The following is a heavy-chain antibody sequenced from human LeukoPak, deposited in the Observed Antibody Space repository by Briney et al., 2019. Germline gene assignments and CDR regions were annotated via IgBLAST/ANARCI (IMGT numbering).Heavy chain of an antibody. CDR2: INPNSGGT. J-gene: IGHJ4*02. D-gene: IGHD2-15*01. CDR3: ARRASGGRSPFDY. Sequence: GASVKVSCKASGYTFTGYYMHWVRQAPGQGLEWMGWINPNSGGTNYAQKFQGWVTMTRDTSISTAYMELSRLRSDDTAVYYCARRASGGRSPFDYWGQGTLVTVSS. CDR1: GYTFTGYY. V-gene: IGHV1-2*04.